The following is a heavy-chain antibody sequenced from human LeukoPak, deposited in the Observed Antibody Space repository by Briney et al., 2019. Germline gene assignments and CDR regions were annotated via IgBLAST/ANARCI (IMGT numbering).Heavy chain of an antibody. CDR2: INSDGSTT. CDR3: ARVRDSGSYRDDY. J-gene: IGHJ4*02. D-gene: IGHD1-26*01. V-gene: IGHV3-74*01. Sequence: GGSLRPSCAASGFTFSSHWMHWVRQAPGKGLVWVSRINSDGSTTTYADSVKGRFTISRDNANNTLYPQMNSLRAEDTAVYYCARVRDSGSYRDDYWGQGTLVTVSS. CDR1: GFTFSSHW.